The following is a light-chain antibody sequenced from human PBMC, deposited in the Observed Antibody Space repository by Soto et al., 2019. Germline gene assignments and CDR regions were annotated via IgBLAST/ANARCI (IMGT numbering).Light chain of an antibody. J-gene: IGKJ2*01. V-gene: IGKV1-9*01. CDR2: GAS. Sequence: DLQLTQSPSFLSASVGDRVTMTCRASQGINNYLAWYQQKSGKAPKLLIHGASTLQSGVPSRFGGSGSGTEFTLTISSLQPEDFATYYCQQLDGYPRAFGQGTKLEIK. CDR1: QGINNY. CDR3: QQLDGYPRA.